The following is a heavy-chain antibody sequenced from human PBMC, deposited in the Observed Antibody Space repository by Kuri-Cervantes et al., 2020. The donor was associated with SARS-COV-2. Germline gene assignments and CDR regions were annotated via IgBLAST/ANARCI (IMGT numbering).Heavy chain of an antibody. V-gene: IGHV3-30-3*01. J-gene: IGHJ6*02. CDR1: GFTFSSYA. CDR3: ARDAYSSSWYYCYYGMDV. CDR2: ISYDGSNK. D-gene: IGHD6-13*01. Sequence: LSLTCAASGFTFSSYAMHWVRQAPGKGLEWVAVISYDGSNKYYADSVKGRFTISRDNSKNTLYLQMNSLRAEDTAVYYCARDAYSSSWYYCYYGMDVWGQGTTVAVSS.